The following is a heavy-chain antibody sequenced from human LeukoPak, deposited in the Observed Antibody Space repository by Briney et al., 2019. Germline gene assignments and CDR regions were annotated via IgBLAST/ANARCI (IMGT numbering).Heavy chain of an antibody. V-gene: IGHV4-34*01. D-gene: IGHD6-13*01. CDR2: ISHSGST. CDR1: GGSFSGYY. CDR3: ARLWGSWPYYFDY. Sequence: SETLSLTCAVYGGSFSGYYWSWIRQPPGKGLEWIGEISHSGSTNYNPSLKSRVTISVDTSKNQFSLKLSSVTAADTAVYCCARLWGSWPYYFDYWGQGTLVTVSS. J-gene: IGHJ4*02.